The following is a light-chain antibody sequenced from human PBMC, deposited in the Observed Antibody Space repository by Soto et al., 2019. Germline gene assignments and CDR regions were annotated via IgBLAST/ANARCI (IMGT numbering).Light chain of an antibody. CDR3: QQYGSSPGT. CDR1: QSVSSNY. Sequence: EIVLTQSPGTLSLSPGERATLSCRASQSVSSNYLAWYQQKPGQAPRLLIYGASSRVTGIPDRFSGSGSGTDFTLTISRLEPEDFAVYSCQQYGSSPGTFGRGAKVEVK. J-gene: IGKJ4*02. CDR2: GAS. V-gene: IGKV3-20*01.